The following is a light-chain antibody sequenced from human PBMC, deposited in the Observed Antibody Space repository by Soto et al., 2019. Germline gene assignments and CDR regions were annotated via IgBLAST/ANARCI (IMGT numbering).Light chain of an antibody. CDR3: QQYNNWPWT. Sequence: EIVMTQSPATLSVSPGGRATLSCRASQSISDTLAWYQQKPGQAPRLLIYGASTRAPGFPARFSGSVSGTDFTLTISSLQSEDFAVYYCQQYNNWPWTFGQGTKVEIK. CDR2: GAS. CDR1: QSISDT. J-gene: IGKJ1*01. V-gene: IGKV3-15*01.